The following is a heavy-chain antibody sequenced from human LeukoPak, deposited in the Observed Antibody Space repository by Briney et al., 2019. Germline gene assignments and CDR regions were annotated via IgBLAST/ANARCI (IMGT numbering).Heavy chain of an antibody. Sequence: ASVKVSCKASGGTFSSYAISWVRQAPGQGLEWMGRIIPIFGTANYAQKFQGRVTITTAKSTSTAYMELSSLRSEDTAVYYCARPKSLGATGNYFDYWGQGTLVTVSS. J-gene: IGHJ4*02. D-gene: IGHD1-26*01. V-gene: IGHV1-69*05. CDR3: ARPKSLGATGNYFDY. CDR1: GGTFSSYA. CDR2: IIPIFGTA.